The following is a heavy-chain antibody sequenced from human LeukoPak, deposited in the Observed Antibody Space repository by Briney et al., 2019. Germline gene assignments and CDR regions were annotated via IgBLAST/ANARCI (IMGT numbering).Heavy chain of an antibody. V-gene: IGHV4-59*08. J-gene: IGHJ5*02. Sequence: PSETLSLTCTVSGGSISSYYWSWIRQPPGKGLEWIGYIYYSGSTNYNPSLKSRVTISVDTSKNQFSLKLSSVTAADTAVYYCARTIGTVWFDPWGQGTLVTVPS. D-gene: IGHD1-1*01. CDR2: IYYSGST. CDR3: ARTIGTVWFDP. CDR1: GGSISSYY.